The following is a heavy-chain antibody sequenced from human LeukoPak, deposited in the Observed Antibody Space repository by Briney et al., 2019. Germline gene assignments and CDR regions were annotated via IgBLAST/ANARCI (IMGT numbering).Heavy chain of an antibody. V-gene: IGHV3-53*01. CDR2: IYSGGST. J-gene: IGHJ6*02. D-gene: IGHD2-2*01. CDR1: GFTVSSNY. CDR3: AREGLYCSSTSCYPYYGMDV. Sequence: PGGSLRLSCAASGFTVSSNYMSWVRQAPGKGLEWVSVIYSGGSTYYADSVKGRFTISRDNSKNTLYLQMNSLRAGDTAVYYCAREGLYCSSTSCYPYYGMDVWGQGTTVTVSS.